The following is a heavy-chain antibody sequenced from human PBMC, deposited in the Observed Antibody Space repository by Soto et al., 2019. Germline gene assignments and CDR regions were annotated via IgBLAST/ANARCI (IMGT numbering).Heavy chain of an antibody. Sequence: PGGSLRLSCAASGFTFSSYAMSWVRQAPGKGLEWVSAISGSGGSTYYADSVKGRFTISRDNSKNTLYLQMNSLRAEDTAVYYCAKDFGCSSTSCYLGLDYWGQGTLVTVSS. J-gene: IGHJ4*02. CDR3: AKDFGCSSTSCYLGLDY. CDR2: ISGSGGST. D-gene: IGHD2-2*01. CDR1: GFTFSSYA. V-gene: IGHV3-23*01.